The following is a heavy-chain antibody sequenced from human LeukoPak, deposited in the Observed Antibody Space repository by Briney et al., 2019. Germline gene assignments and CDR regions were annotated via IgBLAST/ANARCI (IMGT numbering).Heavy chain of an antibody. D-gene: IGHD6-19*01. Sequence: GGSLRLSCAASGFTFSSYAMSWVRQAPGKGLEWVSTFSGTSSTSYADAVKGRVTISRDNSKNTLYLQLNSLRAEDTAVYYCAKLKQWQPQRYFFEYWGQGALVTVAS. J-gene: IGHJ4*02. CDR2: FSGTSST. V-gene: IGHV3-23*01. CDR1: GFTFSSYA. CDR3: AKLKQWQPQRYFFEY.